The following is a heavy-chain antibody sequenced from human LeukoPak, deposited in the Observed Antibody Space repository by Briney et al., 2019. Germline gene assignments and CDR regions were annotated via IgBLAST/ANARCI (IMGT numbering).Heavy chain of an antibody. CDR1: GGSISSGGYY. J-gene: IGHJ4*02. D-gene: IGHD2-15*01. V-gene: IGHV4-30-4*08. CDR2: INYSGST. CDR3: ARAPLGFCSGGTCKRYFDY. Sequence: KASETLSLTCTVSGGSISSGGYYWSWIRQHPGKGLEWIGYINYSGSTSYNPSFKSRATISVDTAKSQFSLKLSSVSAADTAVYYCARAPLGFCSGGTCKRYFDYWGQGTLITVSS.